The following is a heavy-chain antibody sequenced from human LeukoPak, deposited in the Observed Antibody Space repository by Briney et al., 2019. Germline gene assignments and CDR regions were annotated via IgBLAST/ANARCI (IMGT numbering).Heavy chain of an antibody. Sequence: ASVKVSCKASGGTFSSYAISWMRQAPGQGLEWMGGIIPIFGTANYAQKFQGRVTITTDESTSTAYMELSSMRSEDTAVYYCARGGGLGEMVNLYYYYMDVWGKGTTVTVSS. J-gene: IGHJ6*03. CDR3: ARGGGLGEMVNLYYYYMDV. CDR2: IIPIFGTA. CDR1: GGTFSSYA. D-gene: IGHD2-8*01. V-gene: IGHV1-69*05.